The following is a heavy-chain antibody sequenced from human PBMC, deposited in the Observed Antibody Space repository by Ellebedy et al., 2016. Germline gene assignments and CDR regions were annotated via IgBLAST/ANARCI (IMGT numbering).Heavy chain of an antibody. Sequence: GESLKISXAASGFTFSDAAMSWVRQAPGRGLEWVSMISGGGYSIYYADSVKGRFTISRDSSKDTLYLQMSSLRAEDTAVYYCASERYEIAYCSSTSCYPYPYWGQGTLVTVSS. D-gene: IGHD2-2*01. V-gene: IGHV3-23*01. CDR3: ASERYEIAYCSSTSCYPYPY. CDR1: GFTFSDAA. CDR2: ISGGGYSI. J-gene: IGHJ4*02.